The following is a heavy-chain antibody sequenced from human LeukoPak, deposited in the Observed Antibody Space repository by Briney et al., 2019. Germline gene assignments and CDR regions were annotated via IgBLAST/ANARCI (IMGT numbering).Heavy chain of an antibody. Sequence: ASMKVSCKVSGYTLTELSMHWVRQAPGTGLEWMGGFDPEDGETIFAQKFQGRVTMTEDTSTDTAYMELSSLRSEDTAVYYCATGSLILGATGFAYWGEGTLVTVSS. CDR1: GYTLTELS. V-gene: IGHV1-24*01. CDR2: FDPEDGET. D-gene: IGHD1-26*01. J-gene: IGHJ4*02. CDR3: ATGSLILGATGFAY.